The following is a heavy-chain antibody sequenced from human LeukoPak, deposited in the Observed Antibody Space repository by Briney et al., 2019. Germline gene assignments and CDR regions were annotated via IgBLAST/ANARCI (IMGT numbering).Heavy chain of an antibody. CDR2: ITGRGENI. J-gene: IGHJ4*02. D-gene: IGHD6-25*01. CDR3: AKDRRLAAFDY. CDR1: GFTFSSYG. V-gene: IGHV3-23*01. Sequence: GGTLRLPCTASGFTFSSYGMNWVRQAPGKGLEWVSGITGRGENIYYAGSVKGRFTISRDNSKNTLYLQMNSLRAEDTAVYYCAKDRRLAAFDYGGQGTLVTVFS.